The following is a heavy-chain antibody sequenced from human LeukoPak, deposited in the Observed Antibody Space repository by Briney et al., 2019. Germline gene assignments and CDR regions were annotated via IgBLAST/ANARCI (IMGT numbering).Heavy chain of an antibody. CDR2: IYYSGST. V-gene: IGHV4-59*08. D-gene: IGHD1-20*01. CDR1: GGSISSYY. Sequence: SGTLSLTCTVSGGSISSYYWSWIRQPPGKGLEWIGYIYYSGSTNYNPSLKSRVTISVDTSKNQFSLKLSSVTAADTAVYYCARHPRITGTLSNWGQGTLVTVSS. J-gene: IGHJ4*02. CDR3: ARHPRITGTLSN.